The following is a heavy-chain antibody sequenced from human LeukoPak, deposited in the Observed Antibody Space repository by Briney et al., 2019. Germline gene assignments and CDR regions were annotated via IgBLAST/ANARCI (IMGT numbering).Heavy chain of an antibody. D-gene: IGHD2-15*01. CDR2: IYYSGST. Sequence: SETLSLTCTVSGGSISSSSYYWGWIRQPPGKGLEWIGSIYYSGSTYYNPSLKSRVTISVDTSKNQFSLKLSSVTAADMAVYYCATFGGIGYCSGGSCFDAFDIWGQGTMVTVSS. CDR1: GGSISSSSYY. CDR3: ATFGGIGYCSGGSCFDAFDI. J-gene: IGHJ3*02. V-gene: IGHV4-39*07.